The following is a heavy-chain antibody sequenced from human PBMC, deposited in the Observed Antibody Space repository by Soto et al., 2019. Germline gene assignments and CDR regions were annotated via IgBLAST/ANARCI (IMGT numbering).Heavy chain of an antibody. Sequence: PGESLKISCKGSGYSFTSYWISWVRQMHGKGLVWMGRIDPSDSYTNYIPSFQDHVTISAAKSISSSFLQWSSLKASDTAMYYCARVTRVGDYYYYGMDVWGQGPTVTVSS. D-gene: IGHD3-10*01. J-gene: IGHJ6*02. CDR1: GYSFTSYW. CDR2: IDPSDSYT. V-gene: IGHV5-10-1*01. CDR3: ARVTRVGDYYYYGMDV.